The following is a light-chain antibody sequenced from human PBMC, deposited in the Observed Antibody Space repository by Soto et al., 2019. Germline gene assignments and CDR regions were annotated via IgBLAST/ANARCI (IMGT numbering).Light chain of an antibody. CDR2: GTS. CDR3: QQSQDSPWA. Sequence: DIPMTQSPASLSAYVGDRVTITCRASQSIRSFLNWYQQKTGKAPKLLIYGTSSLQDWVPSRFTGSRSGTEFTLTISSLQPEEFACDYCQQSQDSPWAFGPGTKVEVK. J-gene: IGKJ1*01. CDR1: QSIRSF. V-gene: IGKV1-39*01.